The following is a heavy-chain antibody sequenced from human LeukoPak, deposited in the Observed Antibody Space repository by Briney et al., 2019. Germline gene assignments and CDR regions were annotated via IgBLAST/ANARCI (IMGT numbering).Heavy chain of an antibody. D-gene: IGHD6-13*01. CDR1: GFNFDAYA. Sequence: GGSLRLSRAASGFNFDAYAMHWVRRAPGKGLQWVSLISADGGSTYYADSVKGRFTISRDDSKNSLYLQMNSLTTEDTAFYYCAKDKAGTIVWYGRWAIGLFDYWGQGTLLTVSS. CDR3: AKDKAGTIVWYGRWAIGLFDY. CDR2: ISADGGST. J-gene: IGHJ4*02. V-gene: IGHV3-43*02.